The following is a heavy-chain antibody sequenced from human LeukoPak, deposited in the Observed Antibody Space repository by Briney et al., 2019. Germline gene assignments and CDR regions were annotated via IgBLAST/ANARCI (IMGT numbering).Heavy chain of an antibody. D-gene: IGHD2-15*01. CDR1: GFTFSNAW. CDR2: IKSKTDGGTT. J-gene: IGHJ6*03. Sequence: GGSLRLSCAASGFTFSNAWMSWVRQAPGKGLEWVGRIKSKTDGGTTDYAAPVKGRFTISRDDSKNTLYLQMNSLKTEDTAVYYCTTDPAAGDYYYYYMDVWGKGTTVTVSS. V-gene: IGHV3-15*01. CDR3: TTDPAAGDYYYYYMDV.